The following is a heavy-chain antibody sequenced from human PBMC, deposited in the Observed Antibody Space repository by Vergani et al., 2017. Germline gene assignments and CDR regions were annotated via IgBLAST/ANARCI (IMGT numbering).Heavy chain of an antibody. J-gene: IGHJ4*02. CDR3: ASRLIAVVWGGIDY. Sequence: EVQLLESGGGLVQPGGSLRLSCAASGFTFSSYAMSWVRQAPGKGLDWVSSISGSGGSTYYADSVKGRFTISRDNSKNTLNLQMNSLRAEDSAGYYCASRLIAVVWGGIDYWGQGTLVTVSA. CDR2: ISGSGGST. V-gene: IGHV3-23*01. D-gene: IGHD6-19*01. CDR1: GFTFSSYA.